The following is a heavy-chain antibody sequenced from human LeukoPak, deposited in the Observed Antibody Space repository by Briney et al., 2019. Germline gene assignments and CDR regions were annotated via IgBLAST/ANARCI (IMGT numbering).Heavy chain of an antibody. Sequence: PGGSLRLSCAASGFNFICYSMTWVRQAPGKGPEWVANINKDGSEKYYMDSVEGRFSIPRDNAKNLLYLQMDSLRAEDTAVYYCARDFWTTNPESHWGQGTLVTVSS. J-gene: IGHJ4*02. CDR2: INKDGSEK. V-gene: IGHV3-7*01. CDR1: GFNFICYS. D-gene: IGHD3/OR15-3a*01. CDR3: ARDFWTTNPESH.